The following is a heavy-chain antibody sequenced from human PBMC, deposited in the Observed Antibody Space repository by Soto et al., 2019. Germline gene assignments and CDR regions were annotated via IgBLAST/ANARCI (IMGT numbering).Heavy chain of an antibody. Sequence: PSETLSLTCSVSGGSMTSYYWNWMRQSTGKGLEWIGYIYHSGSTNYNPSFESRVTMSLDTSKNHVSLRLTSVTAADTGVYYCAASATAWYNCFDTWGQGTLVTVSS. CDR2: IYHSGST. V-gene: IGHV4-59*01. D-gene: IGHD1-26*01. CDR1: GGSMTSYY. CDR3: AASATAWYNCFDT. J-gene: IGHJ5*02.